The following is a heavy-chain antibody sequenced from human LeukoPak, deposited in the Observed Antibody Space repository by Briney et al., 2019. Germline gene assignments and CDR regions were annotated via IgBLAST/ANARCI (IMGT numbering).Heavy chain of an antibody. Sequence: AGGSLRLSCAASGFTFTSYAMSWVRQAPGKGLEWVSAISGSGGSTYYADSVKGRFTISRDNSKNTLYLQMNSLRAEDTAVYHCAKDLLTGTSRARNFDYWGQGTLVTVSS. D-gene: IGHD1/OR15-1a*01. CDR1: GFTFTSYA. V-gene: IGHV3-23*01. J-gene: IGHJ4*02. CDR3: AKDLLTGTSRARNFDY. CDR2: ISGSGGST.